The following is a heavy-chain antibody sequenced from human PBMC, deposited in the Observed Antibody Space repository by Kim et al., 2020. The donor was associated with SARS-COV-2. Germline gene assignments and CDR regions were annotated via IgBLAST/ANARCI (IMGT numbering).Heavy chain of an antibody. CDR2: IYYSGST. V-gene: IGHV4-59*13. CDR1: GGSISSYY. J-gene: IGHJ6*02. CDR3: ARDLALLWFGEKGGYGMDV. D-gene: IGHD3-10*01. Sequence: SETLPLTCTVSGGSISSYYWSWIRQPPGKGLEWIGYIYYSGSTNYNPSLKSRVTISVDTSKNQFSLKLSSVTAADTAVYYCARDLALLWFGEKGGYGMDVWGQGTTVTVSS.